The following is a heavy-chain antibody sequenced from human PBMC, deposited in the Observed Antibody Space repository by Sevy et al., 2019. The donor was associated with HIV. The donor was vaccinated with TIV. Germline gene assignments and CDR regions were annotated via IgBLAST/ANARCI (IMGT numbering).Heavy chain of an antibody. CDR2: INSDGSST. CDR3: ARFAGYCSSTSCLPFDY. Sequence: GGSLRLSCAASGFTFSSYWMHWVRQAPGKGLVWVSRINSDGSSTSYADSVKGRFTISRDNAKNTLYLQMNSLRAEDTAVYYCARFAGYCSSTSCLPFDYWGQGALVTVSS. CDR1: GFTFSSYW. V-gene: IGHV3-74*01. D-gene: IGHD2-2*01. J-gene: IGHJ4*02.